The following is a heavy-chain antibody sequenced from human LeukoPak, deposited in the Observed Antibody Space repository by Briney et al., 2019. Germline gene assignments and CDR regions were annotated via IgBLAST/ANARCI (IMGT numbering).Heavy chain of an antibody. CDR1: AFTFRTYW. D-gene: IGHD5-18*01. Sequence: GGSLRLSCAASAFTFRTYWTHWVRQAPGKGLLWVSRINGDGSSTNYADSVKGRFTISRDNAKNTLYLQMNSLRAEDTAVYYCARDNSYGYDYWGQGTLVTVSS. CDR2: INGDGSST. J-gene: IGHJ4*02. CDR3: ARDNSYGYDY. V-gene: IGHV3-74*01.